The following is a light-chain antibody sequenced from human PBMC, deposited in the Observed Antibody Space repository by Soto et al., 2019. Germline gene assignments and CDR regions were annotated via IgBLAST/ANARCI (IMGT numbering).Light chain of an antibody. J-gene: IGKJ1*01. V-gene: IGKV1-5*01. CDR1: QSISSW. CDR2: DAS. Sequence: DIQMTQSPSTLSASVGDRVTINCRASQSISSWLAWYQQKPGKAPKLLIYDASSLESGVPSRFSGSGSGTEFTLTISSLQPDDFATYYCQQYNSYSPRTFGQGTKV. CDR3: QQYNSYSPRT.